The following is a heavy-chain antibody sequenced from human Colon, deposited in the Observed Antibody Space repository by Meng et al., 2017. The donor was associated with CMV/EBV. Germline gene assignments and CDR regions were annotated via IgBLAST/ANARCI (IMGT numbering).Heavy chain of an antibody. CDR2: ISSSSSTI. V-gene: IGHV3-48*01. Sequence: GGPLRPSFAPPGFTFSSYSMNWVRQAPGKGLGWVSYISSSSSTIYYADSVKGRFTISRDNAKNPLYLQMNSLRAEDTAVYYCARDREGVIAAAGTFDDWGQGTLVTVSS. D-gene: IGHD6-13*01. CDR3: ARDREGVIAAAGTFDD. J-gene: IGHJ4*02. CDR1: GFTFSSYS.